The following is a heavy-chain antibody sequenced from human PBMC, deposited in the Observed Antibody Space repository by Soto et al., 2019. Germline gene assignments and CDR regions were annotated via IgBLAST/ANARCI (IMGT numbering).Heavy chain of an antibody. CDR3: VRDSWLCVSGGSCYFRALDACNI. J-gene: IGHJ3*02. V-gene: IGHV3-33*01. Sequence: QVQLVESGGGVVQPARSLRLSCAASGFTFSSYGMHWVRQAPGKGLEWVAVIWYDGSNKYYADSVKGQFTISRDNSKNALYLQMNILRAEHTAGYYCVRDSWLCVSGGSCYFRALDACNIWGQGTMVTVSS. CDR1: GFTFSSYG. CDR2: IWYDGSNK. D-gene: IGHD2-15*01.